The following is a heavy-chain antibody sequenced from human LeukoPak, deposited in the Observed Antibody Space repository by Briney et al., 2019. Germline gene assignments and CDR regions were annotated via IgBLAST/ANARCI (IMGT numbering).Heavy chain of an antibody. CDR1: GGTFSSYA. CDR3: ASRLYCSNTRCRNFPFAY. V-gene: IGHV1-69*01. Sequence: SVTVSCKASGGTFSSYAINWVRQAPGQGLEWMGGIILIFGTANYAQKLQDRVTITADESTSTAYMELSSLRSEDTAIYYCASRLYCSNTRCRNFPFAYWGQGTLVTVSS. D-gene: IGHD2-2*01. J-gene: IGHJ4*02. CDR2: IILIFGTA.